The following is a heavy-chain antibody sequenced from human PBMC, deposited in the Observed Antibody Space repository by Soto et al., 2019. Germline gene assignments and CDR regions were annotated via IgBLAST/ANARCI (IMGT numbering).Heavy chain of an antibody. V-gene: IGHV1-2*02. J-gene: IGHJ4*02. CDR2: INPNSGGT. D-gene: IGHD6-19*01. CDR1: GYTFSGFY. Sequence: ASVKVSCKASGYTFSGFYMHWVREAPGQGLEWMGWINPNSGGTKSAEKFQGRVTMTRDTSISTAYMELSRLTSDDTAVYYCASAAVTGTAGLDFWGQGTQVTVSS. CDR3: ASAAVTGTAGLDF.